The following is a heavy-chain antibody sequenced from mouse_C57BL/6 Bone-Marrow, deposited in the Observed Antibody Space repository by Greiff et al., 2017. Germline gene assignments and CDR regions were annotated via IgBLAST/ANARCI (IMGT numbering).Heavy chain of an antibody. CDR1: GYAFSSYW. CDR2: IYPGDGDT. Sequence: QVQLQQSGAELVKPGASVKISCKASGYAFSSYWMNWVKQRPGKGLEWIGQIYPGDGDTNYNGKFKGKATLTADKSSSTAYMQLSSLTSEDSAVYFGARKGGTTVVNYYAMDYWGQGTSVTVSS. D-gene: IGHD1-1*01. J-gene: IGHJ4*01. V-gene: IGHV1-80*01. CDR3: ARKGGTTVVNYYAMDY.